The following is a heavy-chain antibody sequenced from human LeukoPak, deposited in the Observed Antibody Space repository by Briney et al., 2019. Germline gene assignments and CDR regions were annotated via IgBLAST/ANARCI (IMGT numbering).Heavy chain of an antibody. CDR3: ARHGARGVIRIDY. J-gene: IGHJ4*02. Sequence: KPSETLSLTCTVSGGSISSSRYYWGWIRQPPGKGLEWIGSIYYSGSTYYNPSLKSRVTISVDTSKNQFFLKLSSVTAADTAVYSCARHGARGVIRIDYWGQGTLVTVSS. CDR2: IYYSGST. CDR1: GGSISSSRYY. D-gene: IGHD3-10*01. V-gene: IGHV4-39*01.